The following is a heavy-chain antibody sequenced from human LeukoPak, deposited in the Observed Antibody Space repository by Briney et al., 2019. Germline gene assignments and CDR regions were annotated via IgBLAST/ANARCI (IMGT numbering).Heavy chain of an antibody. CDR3: ARVSKAFDY. V-gene: IGHV3-21*01. CDR1: GFTFSNAC. J-gene: IGHJ4*02. CDR2: ISGSSSYI. Sequence: GGSLRLSCAASGFTFSNACMSWVRQAPGQGLEWVSSISGSSSYIDYADSVKGRFTISRGNAKNSLYLQMNSLRAEDTAVYFCARVSKAFDYWGPGTLVTVSS. D-gene: IGHD4-11*01.